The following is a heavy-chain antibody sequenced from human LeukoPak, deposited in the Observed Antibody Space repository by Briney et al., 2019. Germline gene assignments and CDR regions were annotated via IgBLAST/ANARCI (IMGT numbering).Heavy chain of an antibody. V-gene: IGHV3-30*04. D-gene: IGHD6-13*01. CDR3: ARGGAVAGHYYYYGMDV. J-gene: IGHJ6*02. CDR2: K. Sequence: GRSLRLSCAASGFTFSSYAMHWVRQAPGKGLEWVAVKYCADSVKGRFTISRDNSKNTLYLQMNSLRAEDTAVYYCARGGAVAGHYYYYGMDVWGQGTTVTVSS. CDR1: GFTFSSYA.